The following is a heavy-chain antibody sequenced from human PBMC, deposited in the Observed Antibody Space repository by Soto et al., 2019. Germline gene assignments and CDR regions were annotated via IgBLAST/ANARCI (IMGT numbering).Heavy chain of an antibody. D-gene: IGHD3-9*01. J-gene: IGHJ3*02. CDR3: ARASVRYFDWLLSAPEDAGAFDI. V-gene: IGHV3-48*02. Sequence: GGSLRLSVAASGFTLSSYSMNWVRQAPGKGLECVSYISSSISTIYYADSVKGRFTISRDNAKNSLYLQMNSLRDEDTAVYYYARASVRYFDWLLSAPEDAGAFDIWGQGTMVTVSS. CDR2: ISSSISTI. CDR1: GFTLSSYS.